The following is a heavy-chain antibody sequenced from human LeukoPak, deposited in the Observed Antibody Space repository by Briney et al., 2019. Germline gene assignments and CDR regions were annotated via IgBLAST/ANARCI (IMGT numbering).Heavy chain of an antibody. D-gene: IGHD4-11*01. V-gene: IGHV3-33*06. J-gene: IGHJ4*02. CDR2: IWNDGSSQ. Sequence: PGMSLRLSCVASKFTFSHFGMHWVRQAPGKGREGVAVIWNDGSSQYYADSVKGRFTVSRDNSQNNVYLQMNSLRPEDTAVYYCAKAAQRGFDYSNSLENWGQGTLVTVSS. CDR1: KFTFSHFG. CDR3: AKAAQRGFDYSNSLEN.